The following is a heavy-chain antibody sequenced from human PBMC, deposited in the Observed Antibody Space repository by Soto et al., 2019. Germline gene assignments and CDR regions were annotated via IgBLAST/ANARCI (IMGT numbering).Heavy chain of an antibody. CDR2: MNPNSGNT. V-gene: IGHV1-8*01. CDR1: GYTFTSYD. J-gene: IGHJ3*02. CDR3: AKSLYCGGDCSDAFDI. Sequence: ASVKVSCKASGYTFTSYDSNRLRQDNGQGLEWMGWMNPNSGNTGYAQKFQGRVTMTRNTSISTAYMELSSLRSEDTAVYYCAKSLYCGGDCSDAFDIWGQGIMVTVS. D-gene: IGHD2-21*02.